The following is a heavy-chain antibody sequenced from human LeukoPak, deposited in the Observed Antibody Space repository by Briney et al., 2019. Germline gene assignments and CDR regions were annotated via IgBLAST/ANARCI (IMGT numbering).Heavy chain of an antibody. CDR1: GFTFSSYS. CDR3: ARRHTDGGGKPELCSYGMDV. Sequence: GGSLRLSCAASGFTFSSYSMNWVRQAPGKGLEWVANIKQDGSEKYYVDSVKGRFTISRDNAKNSLYLQMNSLRAEDTAVYYCARRHTDGGGKPELCSYGMDVWGQGTTVNV. CDR2: IKQDGSEK. V-gene: IGHV3-7*01. D-gene: IGHD4-23*01. J-gene: IGHJ6*02.